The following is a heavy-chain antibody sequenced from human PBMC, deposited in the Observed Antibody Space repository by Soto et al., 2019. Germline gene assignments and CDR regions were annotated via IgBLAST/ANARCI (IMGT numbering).Heavy chain of an antibody. CDR1: GFTFSSYG. Sequence: QVQLVESGGGVVQPGRSLRLSCAASGFTFSSYGMHWVRQAPGKGLEWVAVIWYDGSNKYYADSVKGRFTISRDNSKNTXXLQMNSLRAEDTAVYYCARETQVGCIAVAGRGLDYWGQGTLVTVSS. V-gene: IGHV3-33*01. D-gene: IGHD6-19*01. J-gene: IGHJ4*02. CDR2: IWYDGSNK. CDR3: ARETQVGCIAVAGRGLDY.